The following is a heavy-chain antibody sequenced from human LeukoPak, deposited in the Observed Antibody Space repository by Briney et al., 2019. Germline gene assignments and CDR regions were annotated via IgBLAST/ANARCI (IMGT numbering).Heavy chain of an antibody. CDR2: IGTSGAHT. D-gene: IGHD1-26*01. Sequence: PGGSLRLSCAASGFTFRDYYMSWIRQAPGKGLEWISYIGTSGAHTNYADSVKGRFTISRDNAKNSMYLQMNSLRAEDTAVYYCARDLPEGGSYTPYFDSWGQGTLVTVSS. CDR3: ARDLPEGGSYTPYFDS. V-gene: IGHV3-11*05. CDR1: GFTFRDYY. J-gene: IGHJ4*02.